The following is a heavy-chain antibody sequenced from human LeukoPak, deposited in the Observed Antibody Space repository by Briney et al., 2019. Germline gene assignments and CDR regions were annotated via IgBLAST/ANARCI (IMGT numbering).Heavy chain of an antibody. Sequence: SETLSLTCTVSGGSISGYYWSWIRQPAGKGLEWIGHIYTSGSTNYNPSLKSRVTISVDTSKNQFSLKLSSVTAADTAVYYCARSSESYDSSGYYSYYFDYWGQGTLVTVSP. J-gene: IGHJ4*02. CDR2: IYTSGST. D-gene: IGHD3-22*01. CDR3: ARSSESYDSSGYYSYYFDY. V-gene: IGHV4-4*07. CDR1: GGSISGYY.